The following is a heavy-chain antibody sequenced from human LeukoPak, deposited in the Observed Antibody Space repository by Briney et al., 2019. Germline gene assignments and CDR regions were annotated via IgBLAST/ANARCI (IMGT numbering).Heavy chain of an antibody. J-gene: IGHJ4*02. V-gene: IGHV3-72*01. D-gene: IGHD3-3*01. CDR2: ITNKPKSYHT. Sequence: PGGSLRLSCAASGFTFSDHYMDWVRQAPGKGLEWVGRITNKPKSYHTEYAASVKGRFTISRDDSKNSLYLQMNSLKTEDTAVYYCARGFHYDFWSGSYYFDYWGQGTLVTVSS. CDR1: GFTFSDHY. CDR3: ARGFHYDFWSGSYYFDY.